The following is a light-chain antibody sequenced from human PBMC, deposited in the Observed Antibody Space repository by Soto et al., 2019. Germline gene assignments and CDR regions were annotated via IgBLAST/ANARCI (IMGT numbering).Light chain of an antibody. Sequence: DIPMTQSPSTLSASVGDRVTITCRASQSISSWLAWYQQKPGKAPKLLIYDASSLESGVRSRFSGSGSGTEFTLTISSLQPDDFATYYGQQYNSYPWTFGQGTQVEIK. V-gene: IGKV1-5*01. J-gene: IGKJ1*01. CDR1: QSISSW. CDR3: QQYNSYPWT. CDR2: DAS.